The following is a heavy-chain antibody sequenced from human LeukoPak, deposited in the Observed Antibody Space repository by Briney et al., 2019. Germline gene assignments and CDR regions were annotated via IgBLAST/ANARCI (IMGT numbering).Heavy chain of an antibody. CDR3: ARGRIVVVPAAIPTNNWFDP. CDR2: ISSSSSTI. J-gene: IGHJ5*02. Sequence: PGGSLRLSCAASGFTFSSYSMNWVRQAPGKGPEWVSYISSSSSTIYYADSVKGRFTISRDNAKNSLYLQMNSLRAEDTAVYYCARGRIVVVPAAIPTNNWFDPWGQGTLVTVSS. CDR1: GFTFSSYS. D-gene: IGHD2-2*01. V-gene: IGHV3-48*04.